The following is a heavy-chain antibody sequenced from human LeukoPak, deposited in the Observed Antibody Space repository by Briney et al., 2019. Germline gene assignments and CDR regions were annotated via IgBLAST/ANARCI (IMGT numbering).Heavy chain of an antibody. CDR1: GYMFSSYY. CDR3: TRTRDYFATTRYFDY. CDR2: ISGYNAKT. D-gene: IGHD1-26*01. V-gene: IGHV1-18*01. Sequence: ASVKVSCKASGYMFSSYYMTWVRQAPGQGLEWMGWISGYNAKTNYAKKFQGRVTMTPDTSTRTAYLELRSLSPDDTAVYYCTRTRDYFATTRYFDYWGQGTLVTVSS. J-gene: IGHJ4*02.